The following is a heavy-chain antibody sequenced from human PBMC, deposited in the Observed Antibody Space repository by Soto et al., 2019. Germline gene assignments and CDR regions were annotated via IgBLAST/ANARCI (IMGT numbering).Heavy chain of an antibody. J-gene: IGHJ4*02. Sequence: QVQLVQSGAEVKKPGASVKVSCKASGYTFTSYGISWVRQAPGQGLEWMGWISAYNGNTNYAQKLQGRVTMTTATSTTTPYIQLSTLRSDATALYSCASSISVAVDFDYWGQATLVTVSS. V-gene: IGHV1-18*01. CDR1: GYTFTSYG. CDR2: ISAYNGNT. CDR3: ASSISVAVDFDY. D-gene: IGHD2-15*01.